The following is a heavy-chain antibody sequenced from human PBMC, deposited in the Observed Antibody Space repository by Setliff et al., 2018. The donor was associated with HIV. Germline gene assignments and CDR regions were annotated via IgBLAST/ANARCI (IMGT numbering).Heavy chain of an antibody. Sequence: GGSLRLSCAASGFTFSSYAMSWVRQAPGKGLEWVSAISGSGGSTYYADSVKGRFTISRDNSKNTLYLQMNSLSAEDTAVYYGAKDPRAAVATICDYWGQGTLVTVSS. CDR1: GFTFSSYA. D-gene: IGHD5-12*01. CDR2: ISGSGGST. J-gene: IGHJ4*02. CDR3: AKDPRAAVATICDY. V-gene: IGHV3-23*01.